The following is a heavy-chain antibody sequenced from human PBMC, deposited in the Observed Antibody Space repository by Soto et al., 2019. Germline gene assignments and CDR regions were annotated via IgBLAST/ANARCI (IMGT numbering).Heavy chain of an antibody. Sequence: QVQLVQSGAEVKKPGASVKCSCKASGYTFTSYGISWVRQAPAQGLEWMGWISAYNGNTNYAQKLQGRVTMTTDTSTSTAYMELRSVRPDDTAVYYCARDQVVAATYYYYCYRDVWGKGTTVTVSS. CDR2: ISAYNGNT. CDR1: GYTFTSYG. D-gene: IGHD2-15*01. J-gene: IGHJ6*03. CDR3: ARDQVVAATYYYYCYRDV. V-gene: IGHV1-18*01.